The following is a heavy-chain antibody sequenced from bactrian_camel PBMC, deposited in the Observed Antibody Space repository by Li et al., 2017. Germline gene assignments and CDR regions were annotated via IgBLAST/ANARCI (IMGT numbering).Heavy chain of an antibody. CDR1: PCNECTYD. D-gene: IGHD1*01. V-gene: IGHV3S53*01. CDR2: ITRFGII. J-gene: IGHJ7*01. Sequence: QVQLVESGGGSVQTGGSLTLRCAASPCNECTYDMTWYRRAPGKEREFVPSITRFGIITTADSVKGRFTISQNNDKDTVHLQMNSLKSEDTATYYCLARRRGMDYWGQGTQVTVS.